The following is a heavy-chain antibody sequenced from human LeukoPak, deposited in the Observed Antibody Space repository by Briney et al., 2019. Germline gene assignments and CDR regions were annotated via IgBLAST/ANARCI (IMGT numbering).Heavy chain of an antibody. Sequence: PGGSLRLSCAASGFTFSSYWMHWVRQAPGKGLVWVSRTNSDGSSTSYADSVKGRFTISRDNSKNTLYLQMNSLRADDTAIYYCARNQQLGGHSYYYYGMDVWGQGTTVTVSS. J-gene: IGHJ6*02. D-gene: IGHD3-16*01. CDR2: TNSDGSST. V-gene: IGHV3-74*01. CDR3: ARNQQLGGHSYYYYGMDV. CDR1: GFTFSSYW.